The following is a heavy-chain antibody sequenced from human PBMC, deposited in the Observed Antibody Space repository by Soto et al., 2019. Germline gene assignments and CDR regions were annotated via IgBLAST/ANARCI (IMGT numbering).Heavy chain of an antibody. CDR1: GGTFSSYA. CDR2: IIPIFGTA. J-gene: IGHJ6*02. D-gene: IGHD3-3*01. V-gene: IGHV1-69*13. CDR3: ASWSALRYYYYYGMDV. Sequence: SVKVSCKASGGTFSSYAISWVPQAPGQGLEWMGGIIPIFGTANYAQKFQGRVTITADESTSTAYMELSSLRSEDTAVYYCASWSALRYYYYYGMDVWGQGTTVTVSS.